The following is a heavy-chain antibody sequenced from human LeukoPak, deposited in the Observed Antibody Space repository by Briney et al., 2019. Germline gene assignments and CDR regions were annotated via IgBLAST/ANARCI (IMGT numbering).Heavy chain of an antibody. D-gene: IGHD2-8*01. J-gene: IGHJ6*02. CDR3: AKLMGSFYYFGMDV. CDR2: ISATDGDT. V-gene: IGHV3-23*01. CDR1: GFTFRSFA. Sequence: GGSLTLSCAASGFTFRSFAMTWVRQAPGKGLEWVSAISATDGDTFYADSVKGRFTISRDNSKNTLFLQMNSLRADDTAVYYCAKLMGSFYYFGMDVWGQGTTVTVSS.